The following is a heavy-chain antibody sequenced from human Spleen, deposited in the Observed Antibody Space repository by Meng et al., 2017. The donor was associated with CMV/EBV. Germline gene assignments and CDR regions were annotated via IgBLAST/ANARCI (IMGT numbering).Heavy chain of an antibody. CDR2: INHSGST. CDR3: ARVAGDY. Sequence: SETLSLTCAVYGGSFSGYYWSWIRQHPGKGLEWIGEINHSGSTNYNPSLKSRVTISVDTSKNQFSLKLSSVTAADTAVYYCARVAGDYWGQGTLVTVSS. J-gene: IGHJ4*02. V-gene: IGHV4-34*01. CDR1: GGSFSGYY.